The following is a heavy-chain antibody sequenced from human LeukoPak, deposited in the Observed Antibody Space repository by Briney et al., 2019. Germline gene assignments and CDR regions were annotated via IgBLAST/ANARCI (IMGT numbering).Heavy chain of an antibody. V-gene: IGHV4-59*01. CDR1: GGSISSYY. CDR2: IYYSGST. J-gene: IGHJ2*01. Sequence: SGTLSLTCTVSGGSISSYYWSWIRQPPGKGLEWIGYIYYSGSTNYNPSLRSRVTISVDTSKNQFSLKLSSVTAADTAVYYCARTEWELHWYFNLWGRGILVTVSS. D-gene: IGHD1-26*01. CDR3: ARTEWELHWYFNL.